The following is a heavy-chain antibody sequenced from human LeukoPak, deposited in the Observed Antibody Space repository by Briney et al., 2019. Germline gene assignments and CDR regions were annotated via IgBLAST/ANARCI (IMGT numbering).Heavy chain of an antibody. CDR1: GGSISSNTW. CDR3: AREKGNSYGYDY. V-gene: IGHV4-4*02. CDR2: LYHTGST. D-gene: IGHD5-18*01. J-gene: IGHJ4*02. Sequence: PSGTLSLTCAVSGGSISSNTWWSWVRQPPGKGLEWIGELYHTGSTNYNPSLKSRLTISVDKSKNQFSLKLSSVTAADTAVYYCAREKGNSYGYDYWGQGTLVTVSS.